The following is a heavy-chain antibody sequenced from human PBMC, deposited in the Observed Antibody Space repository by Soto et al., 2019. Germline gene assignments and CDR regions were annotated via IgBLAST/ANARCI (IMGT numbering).Heavy chain of an antibody. CDR2: IDHDGPT. Sequence: EVQLVESGGGLVQPGGSLRLSCAGSGFIFSNYWMNWVRQAPGKGLEWVSRIDHDGPTDYADSVRGRFTISRDNAESTLYLQMNSLRPEDTAVYYCVRDSDGDYWGQGTLVSVSS. CDR1: GFIFSNYW. J-gene: IGHJ4*02. V-gene: IGHV3-74*01. CDR3: VRDSDGDY. D-gene: IGHD1-26*01.